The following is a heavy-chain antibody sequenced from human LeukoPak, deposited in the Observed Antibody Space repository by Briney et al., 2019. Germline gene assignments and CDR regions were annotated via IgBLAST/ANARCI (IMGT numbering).Heavy chain of an antibody. J-gene: IGHJ4*02. V-gene: IGHV3-7*03. CDR2: IKQDGSEK. D-gene: IGHD3-22*01. Sequence: PGGSLRLSCAASGFTFSSYWMSWVRQAPGKGLEWVANIKQDGSEKYYVDSVKGRFTISRDNAKNSLYLQMNSLRAEDTAVYYCARESYYYDSSGYYYQGSNSAGFDYWGQGTLVTVSS. CDR1: GFTFSSYW. CDR3: ARESYYYDSSGYYYQGSNSAGFDY.